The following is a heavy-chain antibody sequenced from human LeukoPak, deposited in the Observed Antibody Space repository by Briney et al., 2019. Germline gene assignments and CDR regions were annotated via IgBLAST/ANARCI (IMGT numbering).Heavy chain of an antibody. CDR1: GFTFSSYE. D-gene: IGHD1-26*01. Sequence: GGSLRLSCTTSGFTFSSYEMNWVRQAPGKGLEWVSEISTRGSSRYYADSVKGRFTISRDNAKNSLYLQMNHLRAEDTAVYYCARLYRDYMDVWGKGTTVTISS. CDR3: ARLYRDYMDV. J-gene: IGHJ6*03. V-gene: IGHV3-48*03. CDR2: ISTRGSSR.